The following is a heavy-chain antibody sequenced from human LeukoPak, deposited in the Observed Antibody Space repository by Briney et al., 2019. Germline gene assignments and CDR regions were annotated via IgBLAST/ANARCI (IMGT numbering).Heavy chain of an antibody. V-gene: IGHV3-30*04. J-gene: IGHJ4*02. CDR2: IPYDGSNK. Sequence: GGSLRLSCAASGFTFNNYAMHWVRQAPGKGLEWVAVIPYDGSNKYYADSVKGRFTISRDNSKNTLYLQMNSLRAEDTAVYYCAKAVHSSGWLRNSGFPDYWGQGTLVTVSS. D-gene: IGHD6-19*01. CDR3: AKAVHSSGWLRNSGFPDY. CDR1: GFTFNNYA.